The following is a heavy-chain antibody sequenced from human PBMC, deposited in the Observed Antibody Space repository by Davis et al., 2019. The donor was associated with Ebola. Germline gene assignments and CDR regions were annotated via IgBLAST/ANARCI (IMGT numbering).Heavy chain of an antibody. D-gene: IGHD2-2*01. J-gene: IGHJ6*03. CDR1: GGTFSSYA. CDR2: IIPIFGTA. Sequence: SVKVSCKASGGTFSSYAISWVRQAPGQGLEWMGGIIPIFGTANYAQKFQGRVTITADESTSTAYMELSSLRSEDTAVYYCASGEYVVVVPAAGGYYYMDVWGKGTTVTVSS. CDR3: ASGEYVVVVPAAGGYYYMDV. V-gene: IGHV1-69*13.